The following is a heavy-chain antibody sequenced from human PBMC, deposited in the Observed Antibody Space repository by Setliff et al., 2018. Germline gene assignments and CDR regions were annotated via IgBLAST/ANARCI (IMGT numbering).Heavy chain of an antibody. CDR1: GGSISSRSYY. V-gene: IGHV4-39*07. CDR2: IYYSGST. J-gene: IGHJ6*02. CDR3: ARVSQYSSGWYYFYYYGMDV. Sequence: SETLSLTCTVSGGSISSRSYYWGWNRQPPGKGLEWIGSIYYSGSTYYNPSLKSRVTISLDTSKNQFSLKLSSVTAADTAVYYCARVSQYSSGWYYFYYYGMDVWGQGTTVTVSS. D-gene: IGHD6-19*01.